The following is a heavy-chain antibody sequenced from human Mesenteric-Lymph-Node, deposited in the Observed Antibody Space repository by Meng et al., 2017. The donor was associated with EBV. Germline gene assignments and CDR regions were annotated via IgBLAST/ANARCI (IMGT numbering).Heavy chain of an antibody. CDR3: ARDLSSGYRFDY. D-gene: IGHD5-12*01. J-gene: IGHJ4*02. CDR2: IIPIFGTA. CDR1: GNTFTRYA. V-gene: IGHV1-69*13. Sequence: QVQLVQSGAEVTKPGASVKVSWKASGNTFTRYAMHWVRQAPGLRLEWMGGIIPIFGTANYAQKFQGRVTITADDSTSTAYMELSSLKSEDTAVYYCARDLSSGYRFDYWSQGALVTVSS.